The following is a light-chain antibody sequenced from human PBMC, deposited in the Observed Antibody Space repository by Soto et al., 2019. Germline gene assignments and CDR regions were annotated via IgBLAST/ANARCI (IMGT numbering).Light chain of an antibody. Sequence: DIQLTQSPSFLSASVGDRVTITCRASQGINSYLGWYQQKPRKAPKLLIYAASTLQSGVPSRFSGSGSGTEFTLTISSLQPEDFATYYCQQLKSYPITFGPGTKVDI. CDR3: QQLKSYPIT. J-gene: IGKJ3*01. CDR1: QGINSY. V-gene: IGKV1-9*01. CDR2: AAS.